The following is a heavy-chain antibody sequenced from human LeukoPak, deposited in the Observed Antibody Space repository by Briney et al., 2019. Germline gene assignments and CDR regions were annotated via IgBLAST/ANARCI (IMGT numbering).Heavy chain of an antibody. V-gene: IGHV3-7*01. CDR3: ARVSSSGWDYYYYYYMDV. D-gene: IGHD6-19*01. CDR1: GFIFTSYW. J-gene: IGHJ6*03. Sequence: GGSLRLSCAASGFIFTSYWMSWVRQAPGKGLEWVANIKQDGSEKYYVDSVEGRFTISRDNAKNSLYLQMNSLRADDTAVYYCARVSSSGWDYYYYYYMDVWGKGTTVTVSS. CDR2: IKQDGSEK.